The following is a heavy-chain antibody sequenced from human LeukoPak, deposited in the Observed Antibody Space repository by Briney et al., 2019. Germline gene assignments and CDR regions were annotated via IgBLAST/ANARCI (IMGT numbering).Heavy chain of an antibody. CDR2: IYTSGST. Sequence: SETLSLVCTVSGGSISSNYWSWIRQPPGKGLEWIGYIYTSGSTNYNPSLKSRVTISVDTSKNQFSLKLSSVTAADTAVYYCARHGFRSGSYYFDYWGQGTLVTVSS. D-gene: IGHD1-26*01. CDR1: GGSISSNY. J-gene: IGHJ4*02. V-gene: IGHV4-4*09. CDR3: ARHGFRSGSYYFDY.